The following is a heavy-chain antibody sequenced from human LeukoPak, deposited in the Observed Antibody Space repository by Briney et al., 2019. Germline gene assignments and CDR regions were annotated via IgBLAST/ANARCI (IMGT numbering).Heavy chain of an antibody. J-gene: IGHJ3*02. V-gene: IGHV4-31*03. CDR2: IYYNGNT. CDR1: GGSISSGGYY. Sequence: SETLSLTCTVSGGSISSGGYYWSWIRQHPGKGLEWIGYIYYNGNTYYNPSLKSRLTISGDTSKNQFSLKLSSVTAADTAVYYRVRNFDSYNAFDIWGQGTMVTVSS. CDR3: VRNFDSYNAFDI. D-gene: IGHD3-22*01.